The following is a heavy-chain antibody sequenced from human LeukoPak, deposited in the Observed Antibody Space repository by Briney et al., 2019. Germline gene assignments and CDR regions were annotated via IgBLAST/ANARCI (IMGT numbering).Heavy chain of an antibody. CDR2: IYYSGST. D-gene: IGHD3-22*01. J-gene: IGHJ4*02. CDR1: GGSISSGGYY. V-gene: IGHV4-31*03. CDR3: ATDYYDSSSYYY. Sequence: PSETLSLTCTVSGGSISSGGYYWSWIRQHPGKGLEWIGYIYYSGSTYYNPSLKSRVTISVDTSKNQFSLKLSSVTAADTAVYYCATDYYDSSSYYYWGQGTLVTVSS.